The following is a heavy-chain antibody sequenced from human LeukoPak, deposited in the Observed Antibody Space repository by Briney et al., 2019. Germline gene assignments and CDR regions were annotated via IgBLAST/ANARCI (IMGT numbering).Heavy chain of an antibody. CDR3: ARGHGACSGGSCPDFDY. CDR2: INHSGST. CDR1: GGSFSGYY. J-gene: IGHJ4*02. Sequence: SETLSLTCAVYGGSFSGYYWSWIRQPPGKGLEWIGEINHSGSTNYNPSLKSRVTISVDTSKNQFSLKLSSVTAADTAVYYCARGHGACSGGSCPDFDYWGQGTLVTVSS. D-gene: IGHD2-15*01. V-gene: IGHV4-34*01.